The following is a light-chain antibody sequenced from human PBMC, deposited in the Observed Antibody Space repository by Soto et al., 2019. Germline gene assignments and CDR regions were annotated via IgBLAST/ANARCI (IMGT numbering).Light chain of an antibody. CDR2: DVN. V-gene: IGKV1-5*01. J-gene: IGKJ3*01. CDR1: QNIHNW. CDR3: QKYNDV. Sequence: DIRMTQSPSTLSASVGDRVTITCRYSQNIHNWLAWYQQKPGKVPKVLIYDVNHLASGVPSRFSGSQSETDFPLTITSLQPDDFATYYFQKYNDVFGPGPQGHLK.